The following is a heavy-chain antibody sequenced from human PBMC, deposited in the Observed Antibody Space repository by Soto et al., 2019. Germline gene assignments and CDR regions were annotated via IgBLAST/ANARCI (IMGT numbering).Heavy chain of an antibody. CDR3: ARATDDYWDAYDV. D-gene: IGHD4-17*01. CDR1: GASVTLSNW. V-gene: IGHV4-4*02. Sequence: QMQLQQSGPGLVKPSGTLSLTCTVSGASVTLSNWWTWIRQSPGRGLEWIGQAYHSGSTNYNPSLETRVTISVDTSKNQFSLNLTSVTAADTAVYYCARATDDYWDAYDVWGQGTSVTVSS. CDR2: AYHSGST. J-gene: IGHJ3*01.